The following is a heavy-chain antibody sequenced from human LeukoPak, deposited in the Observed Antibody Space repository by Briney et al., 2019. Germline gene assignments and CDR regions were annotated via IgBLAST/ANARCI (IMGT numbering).Heavy chain of an antibody. V-gene: IGHV4-30-2*01. D-gene: IGHD6-6*01. Sequence: SETLSLTCAVSGAAISSGGYSWSWIRPPPGKGLGWVGDIYHSGSTYYNPSLKSRVTISVDRSKNQLSLKLSSVTAADTAVYYCARGPIAARLVWDYYYGMDVWGQGTTVTVSS. CDR2: IYHSGST. CDR3: ARGPIAARLVWDYYYGMDV. J-gene: IGHJ6*02. CDR1: GAAISSGGYS.